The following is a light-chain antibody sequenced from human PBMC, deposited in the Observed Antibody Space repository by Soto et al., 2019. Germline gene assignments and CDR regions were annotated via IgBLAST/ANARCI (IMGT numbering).Light chain of an antibody. CDR3: QQRSNWPLT. Sequence: EIVLTQSPATLSLSPGERATLSCRASQSISSYLAWYQQKPGQAPRLLIYDASNRATGVPDRFSGSGSGTDFTLTISSLEPEDFALYYCQQRSNWPLTFGGGTKVEIK. V-gene: IGKV3-11*01. CDR2: DAS. CDR1: QSISSY. J-gene: IGKJ4*01.